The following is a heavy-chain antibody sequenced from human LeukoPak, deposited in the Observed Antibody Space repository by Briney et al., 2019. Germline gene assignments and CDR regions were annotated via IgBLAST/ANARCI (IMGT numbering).Heavy chain of an antibody. V-gene: IGHV3-23*01. D-gene: IGHD3-22*01. CDR2: ISGSGGST. Sequence: GGSLRLSCAASGFTFSSYAMSWVRQVPGKGLEWVSAISGSGGSTYYADSVKGRFTISRDNSKNTLYLQMNSLRAEDTAVYYCAKVEVGYDSSGYSYFDYWGQGTLVTVSS. J-gene: IGHJ4*02. CDR3: AKVEVGYDSSGYSYFDY. CDR1: GFTFSSYA.